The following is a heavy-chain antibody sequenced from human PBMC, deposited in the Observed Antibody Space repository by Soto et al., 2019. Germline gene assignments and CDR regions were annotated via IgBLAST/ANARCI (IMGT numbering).Heavy chain of an antibody. J-gene: IGHJ5*02. CDR3: ARLVWSYGTWFDP. CDR1: GGSISSYY. Sequence: QVQLQESGPGLVKPSETLSLTCTVSGGSISSYYWSWIRQPPGKGLEWIRYIYYSGSTNYNASLKSRVTISVDTSKNPFSPKLSSVSAADTAVYYCARLVWSYGTWFDPWGQGTLVTVSS. CDR2: IYYSGST. D-gene: IGHD5-18*01. V-gene: IGHV4-59*08.